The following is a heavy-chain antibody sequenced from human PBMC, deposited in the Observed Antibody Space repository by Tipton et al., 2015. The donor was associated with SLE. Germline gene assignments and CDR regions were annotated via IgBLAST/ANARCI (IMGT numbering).Heavy chain of an antibody. Sequence: SLRLSCAASGFTFSSYEKNWVRQAPGKGLEWVSYISSSGSTIYYADSVKGRFTISRDNAKNSLYLQMNSLRAEDTAVYYCARVGSMGGGFFDYWGQGTLVTVSS. CDR1: GFTFSSYE. CDR3: ARVGSMGGGFFDY. CDR2: ISSSGSTI. J-gene: IGHJ4*02. D-gene: IGHD2-15*01. V-gene: IGHV3-48*03.